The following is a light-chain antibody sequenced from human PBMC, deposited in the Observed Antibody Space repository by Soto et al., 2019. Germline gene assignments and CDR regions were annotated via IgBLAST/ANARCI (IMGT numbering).Light chain of an antibody. CDR1: QGISSW. CDR2: DAS. CDR3: QQSYSTPLT. Sequence: EIQMNHSPSSVSASVRDRVTITCRASQGISSWLAWYQQKPGKAPKILISDASSLESGVPSRFSGSGSGTEFTLTISSLQTDDFATYYCQQSYSTPLTFGGGTNVDIK. V-gene: IGKV1-12*01. J-gene: IGKJ4*01.